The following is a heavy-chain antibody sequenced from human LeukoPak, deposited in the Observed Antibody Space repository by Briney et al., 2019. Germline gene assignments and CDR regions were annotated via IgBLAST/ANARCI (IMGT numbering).Heavy chain of an antibody. CDR3: ARAIRYSSSPPYWHYMDV. V-gene: IGHV1-18*01. Sequence: ASVKVSCKASGYTFTSYGISWVRQAPGQGLEWMGWISAYNGNTNYAQKLQGRVTMTTDTSTSTAYMELRSLRSDDTAVYYCARAIRYSSSPPYWHYMDVWGKGTTVTVSS. CDR1: GYTFTSYG. CDR2: ISAYNGNT. D-gene: IGHD6-6*01. J-gene: IGHJ6*03.